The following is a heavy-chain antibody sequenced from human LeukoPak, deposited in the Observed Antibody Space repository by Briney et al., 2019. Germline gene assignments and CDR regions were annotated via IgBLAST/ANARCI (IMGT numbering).Heavy chain of an antibody. CDR1: GGSFSGYY. D-gene: IGHD2-2*01. CDR3: ARASVVNWFDP. CDR2: INHSGST. Sequence: PSETLSLTCGVYGGSFSGYYWSWIRQPPGKGLEWVGDINHSGSTNYNPSLKSRVTISVDTSKNHFSLKLNSVTAADTAVYYCARASVVNWFDPWGQGTLVTFSS. V-gene: IGHV4-34*01. J-gene: IGHJ5*02.